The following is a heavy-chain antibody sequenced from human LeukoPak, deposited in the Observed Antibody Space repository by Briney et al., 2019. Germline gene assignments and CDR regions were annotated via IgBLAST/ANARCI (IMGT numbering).Heavy chain of an antibody. CDR2: ISGSSSQI. Sequence: PGGSLRLSCAGSGFTFSSYSMNWVRQAPGKGLEWLSSISGSSSQIFYADSVKGRFTMSRDNAKNSLYLQMNSLRAEDTALYYCVKDYCSGGSCIDAFDFWGQGTMVTVSS. J-gene: IGHJ3*01. CDR3: VKDYCSGGSCIDAFDF. CDR1: GFTFSSYS. D-gene: IGHD2-15*01. V-gene: IGHV3-21*01.